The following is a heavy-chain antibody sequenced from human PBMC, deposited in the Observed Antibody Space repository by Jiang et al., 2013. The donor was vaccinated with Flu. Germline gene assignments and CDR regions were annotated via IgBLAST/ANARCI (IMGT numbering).Heavy chain of an antibody. J-gene: IGHJ3*01. V-gene: IGHV3-11*03. CDR3: VRHGNWNFNF. Sequence: SVKGRFTISRDNTKNSLYLQMNSLRAEDTAVYFCVRHGNWNFNFWGQGTMVTVSS. D-gene: IGHD1-1*01.